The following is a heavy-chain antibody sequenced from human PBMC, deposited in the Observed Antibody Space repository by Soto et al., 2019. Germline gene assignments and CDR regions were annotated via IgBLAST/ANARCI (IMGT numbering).Heavy chain of an antibody. V-gene: IGHV4-59*01. D-gene: IGHD2-8*01. CDR2: IYYSGST. CDR3: AACYMSNWFDP. CDR1: GGSISSYY. Sequence: PSETLSLTCTVSGGSISSYYWSWIRQPPGKGLEWIGYIYYSGSTNYNPSLKSRVTISVDTSKNQFSLKLSSVTAADTAVYYCAACYMSNWFDPWGQGTLVTVAS. J-gene: IGHJ5*02.